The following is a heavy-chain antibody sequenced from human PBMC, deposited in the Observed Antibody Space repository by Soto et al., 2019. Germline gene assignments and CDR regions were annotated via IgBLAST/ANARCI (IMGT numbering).Heavy chain of an antibody. V-gene: IGHV4-30-4*01. J-gene: IGHJ6*02. CDR2: IYYSGST. Sequence: SETLSLTCTVSGGSISSGDYYWSWIRQPPGKGLEWIGYIYYSGSTYYNPSLKSRVTISVDTSKNQFSLKLSSVTAADTAVYYCARDLPALVVTAPHYGMDVWGQGTTVTVSS. CDR1: GGSISSGDYY. CDR3: ARDLPALVVTAPHYGMDV. D-gene: IGHD2-21*02.